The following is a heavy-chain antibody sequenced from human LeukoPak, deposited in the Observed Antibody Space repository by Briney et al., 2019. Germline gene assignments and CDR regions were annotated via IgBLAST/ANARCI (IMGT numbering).Heavy chain of an antibody. V-gene: IGHV4-34*01. D-gene: IGHD3-16*02. Sequence: SETLSLTCAVYGGSFSGYYWSWIRQPPGKGLEWIGEINHSGSTNYSPSLKSRVTISVDTSKIQFSLKLSSVTAADTAIYYCARGKNDYVWGNYRSPFGYWGQGALVTVSS. J-gene: IGHJ4*02. CDR2: INHSGST. CDR3: ARGKNDYVWGNYRSPFGY. CDR1: GGSFSGYY.